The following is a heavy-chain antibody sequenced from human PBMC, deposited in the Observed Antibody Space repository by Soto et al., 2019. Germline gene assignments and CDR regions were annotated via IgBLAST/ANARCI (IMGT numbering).Heavy chain of an antibody. D-gene: IGHD1-26*01. V-gene: IGHV3-33*01. CDR1: GFTFSGYG. Sequence: QVQLVESGGGVVQPGRSLRLSCAASGFTFSGYGMHWVRQAPGKGLXXXAXTRHDGSNTYYADSVRGRFTISRDNSNKMLYLQMNSLRAEDTAVYYCARDGVGTTTYFGYFDYWGQGTLVTVSS. CDR2: TRHDGSNT. CDR3: ARDGVGTTTYFGYFDY. J-gene: IGHJ4*02.